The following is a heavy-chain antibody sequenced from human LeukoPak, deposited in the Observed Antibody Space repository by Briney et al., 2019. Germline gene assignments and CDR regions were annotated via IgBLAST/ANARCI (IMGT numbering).Heavy chain of an antibody. Sequence: SETLSLTCTVSDYSITSGYYWGWIRPPPGKGLEWIGSIYHSGSIYHSGNTYYNPSLKSRVTISVDPSKNQFSLKLSSVTAADTAVYYCARGPRISLVRGALEIDYWGQGTLVTVSS. V-gene: IGHV4-38-2*02. J-gene: IGHJ4*02. D-gene: IGHD3-10*01. CDR2: IYHSGNT. CDR3: ARGPRISLVRGALEIDY. CDR1: DYSITSGYY.